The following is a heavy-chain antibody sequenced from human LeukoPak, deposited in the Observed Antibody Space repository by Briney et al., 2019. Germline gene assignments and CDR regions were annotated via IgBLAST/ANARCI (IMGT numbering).Heavy chain of an antibody. D-gene: IGHD3-9*01. CDR2: IRYDGSNK. V-gene: IGHV3-30*02. CDR3: ANVVRYFDWLLVDY. Sequence: GGSLRLSCAASGFTFNAYELNWVRQAPGKGLEWVAFIRYDGSNKYCADSVKGRFTISRDNSKNTLYLQMNSLRAEDTAVYYCANVVRYFDWLLVDYWGQGTLVTVSS. CDR1: GFTFNAYE. J-gene: IGHJ4*02.